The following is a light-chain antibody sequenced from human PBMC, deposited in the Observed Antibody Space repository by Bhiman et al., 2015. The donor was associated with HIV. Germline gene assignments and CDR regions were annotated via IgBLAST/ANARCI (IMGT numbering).Light chain of an antibody. CDR1: RSDVGHSDF. V-gene: IGLV2-8*01. J-gene: IGLJ1*01. CDR2: EVD. CDR3: YV. Sequence: QSALTQPLSASGSPGQSLTISCTGSRSDVGHSDFVSWYRQYPGKAPTIILYEVDKRPSGVPDRFSGSKFGNTASLTISELQTEDEADSHLYVFGSGTTVTVL.